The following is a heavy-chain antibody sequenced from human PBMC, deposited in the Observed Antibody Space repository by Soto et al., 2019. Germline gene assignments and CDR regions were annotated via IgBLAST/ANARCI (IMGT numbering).Heavy chain of an antibody. CDR3: VKERYYYDSSAYRSAY. CDR2: IYSNGGST. V-gene: IGHV3-64D*06. CDR1: GFTFSNYA. Sequence: PGGSLRLSCSASGFTFSNYAMPWVRQAPGKGLEYVSAIYSNGGSTFYADSVRCRFTISRDNSKNTLYLQMSSLRAEDTAVYYCVKERYYYDSSAYRSAYWGQGTLGTVSS. J-gene: IGHJ4*02. D-gene: IGHD3-22*01.